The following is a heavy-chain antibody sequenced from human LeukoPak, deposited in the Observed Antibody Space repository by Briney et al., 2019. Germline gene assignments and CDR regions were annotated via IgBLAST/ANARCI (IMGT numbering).Heavy chain of an antibody. Sequence: GGSLRLSCVASGFTFSTEWMHWVRQAPGEGLVWVSRITSDGSGTSYADSVKGRFTISRDNAKNTVYLQMNSLRAEDTAVYFCARDRSGSHYYMDVWGKGATVIVSS. CDR2: ITSDGSGT. CDR3: ARDRSGSHYYMDV. D-gene: IGHD1-26*01. CDR1: GFTFSTEW. V-gene: IGHV3-74*01. J-gene: IGHJ6*03.